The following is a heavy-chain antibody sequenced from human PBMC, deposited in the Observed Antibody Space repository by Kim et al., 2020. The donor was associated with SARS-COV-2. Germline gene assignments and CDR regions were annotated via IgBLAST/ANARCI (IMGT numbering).Heavy chain of an antibody. Sequence: VTNYAQNFQDRVTMTRDTSISTAYVELSSLTSDDTAMYYCAREFSGAFDIWGQGTMVTVSS. CDR3: AREFSGAFDI. V-gene: IGHV1-2*02. CDR2: VT. D-gene: IGHD3-10*01. J-gene: IGHJ3*02.